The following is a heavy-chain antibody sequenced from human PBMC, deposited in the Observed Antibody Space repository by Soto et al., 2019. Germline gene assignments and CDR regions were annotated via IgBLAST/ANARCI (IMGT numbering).Heavy chain of an antibody. V-gene: IGHV3-11*01. D-gene: IGHD3-22*01. J-gene: IGHJ4*02. CDR3: SRDQGYYESSGYFDY. CDR1: GFTFSDYY. Sequence: GGSLRLSCAASGFTFSDYYMSWIRQAPGKGLEWVSYISSSGSIIYYADSVKGRFTISRDNAKNSLYLQMNSLRAEDTAVYYCSRDQGYYESSGYFDYWGQGTLVTVSS. CDR2: ISSSGSII.